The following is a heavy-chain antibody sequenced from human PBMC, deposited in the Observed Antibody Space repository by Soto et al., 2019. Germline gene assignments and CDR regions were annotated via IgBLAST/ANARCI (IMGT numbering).Heavy chain of an antibody. V-gene: IGHV4-34*01. Sequence: QVQLQQWGAGLLKPSETLSLTCAVYGGSFSGYYWSWIRQPPGKGLEWIGEINHSGSTNYNPSLKSRVTTSVDTSKNQFSLKLSSVTAADTAVYYCARTGLARSNDYWGQGTLVTVSS. J-gene: IGHJ4*02. CDR1: GGSFSGYY. D-gene: IGHD6-19*01. CDR2: INHSGST. CDR3: ARTGLARSNDY.